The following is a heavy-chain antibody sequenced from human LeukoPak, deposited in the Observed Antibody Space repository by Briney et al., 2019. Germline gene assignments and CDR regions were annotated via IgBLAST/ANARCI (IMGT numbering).Heavy chain of an antibody. CDR2: SGSGGST. D-gene: IGHD3-3*01. Sequence: PGGSLRLSCAASGFTFSSYAMSWVRQAPGNGLEWVSGSGSGGSTYYADSVKGRFTISRDNSKNTLYLQMNSLRAEDTAVYYCAKDFWSGYYPNYWGQGTLVTVSS. J-gene: IGHJ4*02. V-gene: IGHV3-23*01. CDR1: GFTFSSYA. CDR3: AKDFWSGYYPNY.